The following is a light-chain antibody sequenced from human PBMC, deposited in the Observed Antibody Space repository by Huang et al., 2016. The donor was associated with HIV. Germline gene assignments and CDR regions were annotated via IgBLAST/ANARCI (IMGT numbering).Light chain of an antibody. V-gene: IGKV3-11*01. CDR2: DAS. J-gene: IGKJ1*01. CDR3: HQHSSWPGT. Sequence: VLTQSPAPLSLSPGERATLSCRAGQSVGSYLAWYQQTPGQAPRLLVSDASPRATGIPARFSGSGSGTDFNLTISSLEPEEFAVYYCHQHSSWPGTFGQGTRVEIK. CDR1: QSVGSY.